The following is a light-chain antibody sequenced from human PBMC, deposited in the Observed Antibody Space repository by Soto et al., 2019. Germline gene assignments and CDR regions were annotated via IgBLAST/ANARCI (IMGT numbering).Light chain of an antibody. V-gene: IGLV2-11*01. CDR3: CSYAGSYTWV. CDR1: SSDVGDYNY. J-gene: IGLJ3*02. CDR2: AVN. Sequence: QSALTQPRSVSGSPGQSVTISCTGTSSDVGDYNYVSWYQQHPGKAPKLLIYAVNMRPSGVPDRFSGSKSGNTASLTISGLHAEDEADYSCCSYAGSYTWVFGGRTKVTVL.